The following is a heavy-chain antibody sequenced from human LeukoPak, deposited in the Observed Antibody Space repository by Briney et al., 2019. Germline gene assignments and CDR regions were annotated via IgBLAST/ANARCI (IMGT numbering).Heavy chain of an antibody. D-gene: IGHD2-15*01. CDR2: INHSGST. Sequence: NPSETLSLTCAVYGGSFSGYYWSWIRQPPGKGLEWIGEINHSGSTNYNPSLKSRVTISVDTSKNQFSLKLSSVTAADTAVYYCAGNYCSGGSCVIDYFDYWGQGTLVTVSS. J-gene: IGHJ4*02. CDR3: AGNYCSGGSCVIDYFDY. CDR1: GGSFSGYY. V-gene: IGHV4-34*01.